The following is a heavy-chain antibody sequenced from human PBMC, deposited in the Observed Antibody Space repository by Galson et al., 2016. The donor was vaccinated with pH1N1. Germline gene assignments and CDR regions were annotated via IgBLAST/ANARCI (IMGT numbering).Heavy chain of an antibody. CDR2: ISSNSVSR. Sequence: SLRLSCAASGFTFQDYGMQWVRKAPGRGLEWVSGISSNSVSRGYAASVKGRFTVSRDHAKNSLYLQMNTLRGEDTALYYCAKARGYGYGSPRDYYYGMDVWGPGTTVTVSS. CDR3: AKARGYGYGSPRDYYYGMDV. D-gene: IGHD5-18*01. CDR1: GFTFQDYG. V-gene: IGHV3-9*01. J-gene: IGHJ6*02.